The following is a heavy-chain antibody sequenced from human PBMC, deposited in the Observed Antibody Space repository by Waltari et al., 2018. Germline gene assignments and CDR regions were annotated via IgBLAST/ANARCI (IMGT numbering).Heavy chain of an antibody. Sequence: QVQLVQSGAEVKKPGASAKVPCRVPGYSLTESALHWVRQSPGKGLEWLGGFYPEYGEAVYAQEFQGRVTMTEDTSKDTAYMELSSLTYEDTAVYYCTRDRVGYCSGGTCYSRWFDPWGQGTLVTVSS. CDR2: FYPEYGEA. V-gene: IGHV1-24*01. J-gene: IGHJ5*02. CDR3: TRDRVGYCSGGTCYSRWFDP. CDR1: GYSLTESA. D-gene: IGHD2-15*01.